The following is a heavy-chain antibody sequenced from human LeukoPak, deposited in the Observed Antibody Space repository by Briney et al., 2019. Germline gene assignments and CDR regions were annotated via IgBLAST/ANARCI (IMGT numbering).Heavy chain of an antibody. CDR1: GYTFSSYG. Sequence: GASVKVSCKASGYTFSSYGFSWVRQAPGQGLEWMGWISAYNGNTNHAQKFQGRVTMTTDTSTSTVYMELGSLRSDDTAVYYCARDAPGVSGVFDYWGQGTLVTVSS. CDR2: ISAYNGNT. J-gene: IGHJ4*02. CDR3: ARDAPGVSGVFDY. D-gene: IGHD2-8*01. V-gene: IGHV1-18*01.